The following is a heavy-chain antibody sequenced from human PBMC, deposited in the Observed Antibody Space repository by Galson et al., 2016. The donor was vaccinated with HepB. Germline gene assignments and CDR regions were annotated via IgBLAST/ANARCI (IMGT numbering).Heavy chain of an antibody. D-gene: IGHD3-22*01. CDR3: ARDARGYYYVSTGYPPDY. Sequence: SVKVSCKASGYTFTSYGISWVRQAPGQGLEWMGWISAHNGNTNSAQKLQGRVTMTTDTSTSTAYMELRRLRSDDTDVYYCARDARGYYYVSTGYPPDYWGQGTLVTVSS. CDR1: GYTFTSYG. CDR2: ISAHNGNT. J-gene: IGHJ4*02. V-gene: IGHV1-18*04.